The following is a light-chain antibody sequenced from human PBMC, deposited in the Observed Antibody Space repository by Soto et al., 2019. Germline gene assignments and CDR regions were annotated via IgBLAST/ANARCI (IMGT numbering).Light chain of an antibody. CDR3: AAWDDSLSGRV. Sequence: QSVLTQPPSASGTPGQRVTISCSGSTSNIGSNYVYWYQQLPGTAPKLLIYMNNQRPSGVPDRFSGSKSGTSASLAISGLRSEDDADYYCAAWDDSLSGRVFGGGTKVTVL. CDR1: TSNIGSNY. V-gene: IGLV1-47*01. J-gene: IGLJ2*01. CDR2: MNN.